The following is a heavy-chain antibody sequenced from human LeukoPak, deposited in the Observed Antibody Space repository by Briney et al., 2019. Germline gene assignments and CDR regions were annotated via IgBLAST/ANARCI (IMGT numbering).Heavy chain of an antibody. V-gene: IGHV4-59*01. CDR1: GGSISSYY. J-gene: IGHJ5*02. CDR2: IYYSGST. CDR3: ATNSGSYRGWFDP. D-gene: IGHD1-26*01. Sequence: SSETLSLTCTVSGGSISSYYWSWIRQPPGKGLEWIGYIYYSGSTNYNPSLKSRVTISVDTSKNQFSLKLSSVTAADTAVYYCATNSGSYRGWFDPGAREPWSPSPQ.